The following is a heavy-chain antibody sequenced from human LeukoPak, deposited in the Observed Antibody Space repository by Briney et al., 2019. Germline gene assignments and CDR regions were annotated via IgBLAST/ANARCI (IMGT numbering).Heavy chain of an antibody. V-gene: IGHV4-34*01. CDR2: INHSGST. CDR1: GGSFSGYY. D-gene: IGHD3-9*01. J-gene: IGHJ4*02. CDR3: ARGSSLRYFDWLLQAPDY. Sequence: PSETLSLTCAVYGGSFSGYYWSWIRQPPGKGLEWIGEINHSGSTNYNPSLKSRVTISVDTSKNQFSLKLSSVTAADTAVYCCARGSSLRYFDWLLQAPDYWGQGTLVTVSS.